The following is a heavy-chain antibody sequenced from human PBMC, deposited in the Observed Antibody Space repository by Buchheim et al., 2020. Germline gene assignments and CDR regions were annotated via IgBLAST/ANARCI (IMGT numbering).Heavy chain of an antibody. Sequence: QVQLQESGPGLVKSSQTLSLTCTVSGDSISSGDHFWSWIRQPAGKGLEWIGRIHTGGRTDYNPSLKSRVTMLTFTSKNQFSLRLSYVTAADTAVYYCARAERWLQPRGTAKHAFDIWGQGT. CDR2: IHTGGRT. CDR3: ARAERWLQPRGTAKHAFDI. J-gene: IGHJ3*02. V-gene: IGHV4-61*02. CDR1: GDSISSGDHF. D-gene: IGHD5-24*01.